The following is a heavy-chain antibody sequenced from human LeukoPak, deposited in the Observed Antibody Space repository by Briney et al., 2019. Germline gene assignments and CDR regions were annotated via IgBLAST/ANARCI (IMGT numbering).Heavy chain of an antibody. J-gene: IGHJ4*02. V-gene: IGHV4-34*01. Sequence: SETLSLTCAVYGGSFSGYSWSWIRQPPGKGLEWIGEINHSGSTNYNSSLKSRVTISVDTSKNQLSLKLSSVTAADTAVYYCARSFAPPEDYWGQGTLVTVSS. D-gene: IGHD1-14*01. CDR1: GGSFSGYS. CDR3: ARSFAPPEDY. CDR2: INHSGST.